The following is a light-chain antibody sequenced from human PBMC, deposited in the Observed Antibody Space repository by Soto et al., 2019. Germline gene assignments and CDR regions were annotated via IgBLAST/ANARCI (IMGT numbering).Light chain of an antibody. CDR2: EGS. CDR3: CSYAGSSTYV. Sequence: QSALTQPASVSGSPGQSITISCTGTSSDVGSYNLVSWYQQHPGKAPKLMIYEGSKGPSGVSNRFSGSKSGNTASLTISGIQAEDEADYYCCSYAGSSTYVFGGGTKLTVL. J-gene: IGLJ2*01. CDR1: SSDVGSYNL. V-gene: IGLV2-23*01.